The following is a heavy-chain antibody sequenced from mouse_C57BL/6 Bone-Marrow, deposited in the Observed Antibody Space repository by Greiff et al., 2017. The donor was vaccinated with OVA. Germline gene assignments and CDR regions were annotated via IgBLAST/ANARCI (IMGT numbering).Heavy chain of an antibody. Sequence: EVKLMESGPGLAKPSQTLSLTCSVPGYSITSDYWNWIRKFPGNKLEYMGYISYSGSTYYNPSLKSRISITRDTSTNQYYLQLNSVTTEDTATYYCARWGGTVVATKGWYFDVWGTGTTVTVSS. D-gene: IGHD1-1*01. CDR3: ARWGGTVVATKGWYFDV. CDR2: ISYSGST. CDR1: GYSITSDY. J-gene: IGHJ1*03. V-gene: IGHV3-8*01.